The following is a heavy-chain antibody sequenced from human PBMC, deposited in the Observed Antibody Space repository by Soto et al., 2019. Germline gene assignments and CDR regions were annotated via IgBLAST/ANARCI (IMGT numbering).Heavy chain of an antibody. J-gene: IGHJ4*02. D-gene: IGHD6-13*01. CDR1: GFTFSNYA. CDR2: ISYDGSNK. V-gene: IGHV3-30*18. CDR3: AKNRPRSIAAAGLFDY. Sequence: VGSLRLSCAASGFTFSNYAMHWVRQAPGKGLEWVAVISYDGSNKVYGDSVKGRFTISRDNSKNTLYLQMNSLRAEDTAVYYCAKNRPRSIAAAGLFDYWGQGTLVTVSS.